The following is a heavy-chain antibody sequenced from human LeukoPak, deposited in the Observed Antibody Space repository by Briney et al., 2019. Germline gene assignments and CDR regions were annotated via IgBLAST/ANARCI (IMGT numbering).Heavy chain of an antibody. V-gene: IGHV4-61*02. D-gene: IGHD5-12*01. CDR2: IYTSGST. J-gene: IGHJ4*02. CDR1: GGSISSGSYY. CDR3: ARHTWQWLPFDD. Sequence: SETLSLTCTVSGGSISSGSYYWSWIRQPAGKGLEWIGRIYTSGSTNYNPSLKSRVTISVDTSKNQFSLKLSSVTAADTAVYYCARHTWQWLPFDDWGQGTQVTISS.